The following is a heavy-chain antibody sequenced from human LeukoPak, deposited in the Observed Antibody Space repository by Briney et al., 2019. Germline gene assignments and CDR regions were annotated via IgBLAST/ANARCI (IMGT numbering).Heavy chain of an antibody. CDR1: GGTFSSYA. CDR2: IIPIFGTA. Sequence: SVKVSCKASGGTFSSYAISWVRQAPGQGLEWMGGIIPIFGTANYAQKFQGRVTITAAKSTSTAYMELSSLRSEDTAVYYCARDRGDITIFGVVTYWFDPWGQGTLVTVSS. V-gene: IGHV1-69*06. J-gene: IGHJ5*02. D-gene: IGHD3-3*01. CDR3: ARDRGDITIFGVVTYWFDP.